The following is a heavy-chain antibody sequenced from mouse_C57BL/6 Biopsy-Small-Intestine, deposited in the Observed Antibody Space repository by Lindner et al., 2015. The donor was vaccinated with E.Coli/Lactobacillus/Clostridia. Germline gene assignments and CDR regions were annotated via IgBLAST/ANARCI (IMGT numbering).Heavy chain of an antibody. CDR1: GYTFTSYG. Sequence: VQLQESGAELARPGASVKLSCKASGYTFTSYGISWVKQRPGQGLEWIGEIFPRSGNFYYNEKFKGRATLTADKSSTTAYMEIRSLTSEDSAVFFCARGYDGFSLYFDYWGQGTTLTVSS. J-gene: IGHJ2*01. CDR3: ARGYDGFSLYFDY. D-gene: IGHD2-3*01. CDR2: IFPRSGNF. V-gene: IGHV1-81*01.